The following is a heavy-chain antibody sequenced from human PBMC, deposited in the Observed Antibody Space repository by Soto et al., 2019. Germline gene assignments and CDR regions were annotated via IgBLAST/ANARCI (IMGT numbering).Heavy chain of an antibody. CDR3: ARRSSGSIAAPTKRYYYGMDV. CDR2: IIPIFGTA. D-gene: IGHD6-6*01. V-gene: IGHV1-69*01. Sequence: QVQLVQSGAEVKKPGSSVKVSCKAPGGTFSSYAISWVRQAPGQGLEWMGGIIPIFGTANYAQKFQGRVTITADESTSTAYMELSSLRSEDTAVYYCARRSSGSIAAPTKRYYYGMDVWGQGTTVTVSS. J-gene: IGHJ6*02. CDR1: GGTFSSYA.